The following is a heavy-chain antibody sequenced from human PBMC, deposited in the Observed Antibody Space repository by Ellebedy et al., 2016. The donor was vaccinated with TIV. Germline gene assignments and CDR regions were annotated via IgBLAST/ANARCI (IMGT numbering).Heavy chain of an antibody. Sequence: GEFLKISCAASGFTVSSNYMNWVRQTPGKGLEWVSVIYSGGSTYYADSVKGRFTVSRDNSKNTLYLQMNSLRAEDTAVYYCARGVYDSSDYYPFDYWGQGTLVTVSS. J-gene: IGHJ4*02. D-gene: IGHD3-22*01. CDR3: ARGVYDSSDYYPFDY. V-gene: IGHV3-66*01. CDR2: IYSGGST. CDR1: GFTVSSNY.